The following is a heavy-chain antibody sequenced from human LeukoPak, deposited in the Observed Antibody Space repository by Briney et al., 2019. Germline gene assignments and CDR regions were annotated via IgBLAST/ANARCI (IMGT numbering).Heavy chain of an antibody. CDR3: AKDTSTSPHWYFDY. J-gene: IGHJ4*02. CDR1: GSSFSSDA. V-gene: IGHV3-23*01. Sequence: SLTLSCAASGSSFSSDAMSWVWQPQPNGLGWVSTISHSGGGTNYANSVQGRLTISTDNPRNTLFLQMNSLRTADTTLYYCAKDTSTSPHWYFDYWGQGTLVTVSS. CDR2: ISHSGGGT. D-gene: IGHD2-2*01.